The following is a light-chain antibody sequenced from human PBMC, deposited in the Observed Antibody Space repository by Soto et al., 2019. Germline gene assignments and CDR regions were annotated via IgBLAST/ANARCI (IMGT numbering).Light chain of an antibody. CDR3: QQHSNWPLT. Sequence: VLTQSPATVSVSPGERATLFCRASQSVTSYFAWYQQKPGQAPNLLIYDASTRATGIPARFSGSGSGTDFTLTISSLHSEDFAVYYCQQHSNWPLTFGGGTKVDI. CDR2: DAS. J-gene: IGKJ4*01. V-gene: IGKV3-11*01. CDR1: QSVTSY.